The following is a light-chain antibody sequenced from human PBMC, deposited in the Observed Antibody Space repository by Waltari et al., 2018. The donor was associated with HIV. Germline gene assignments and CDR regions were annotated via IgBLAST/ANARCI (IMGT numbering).Light chain of an antibody. V-gene: IGLV2-14*03. CDR3: SSFTRSSTRV. CDR2: DVG. J-gene: IGLJ3*02. CDR1: ISDVGRYNY. Sequence: QSALTQPASVSGSPGQSITISCTGTISDVGRYNYVSWYQQHPGKAPKLMIYDVGKRPSGVSNRFSGSKSGNTASLAVSGLRAEDEADYYCSSFTRSSTRVFGGGTKLTVL.